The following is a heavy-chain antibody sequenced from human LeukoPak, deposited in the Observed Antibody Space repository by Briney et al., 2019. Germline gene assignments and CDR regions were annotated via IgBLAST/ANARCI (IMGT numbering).Heavy chain of an antibody. J-gene: IGHJ6*03. Sequence: SETLSLTCAVSGGSISSSNWWSWVRQPPGKGLEWIGEIYHSGSTNYNPSLKSRVTMSVDTSKNQFSLKLSSLTAADTAVYYCARDRKYYYHMDVWGKGTTVTVSS. V-gene: IGHV4-4*02. CDR1: GGSISSSNW. CDR3: ARDRKYYYHMDV. CDR2: IYHSGST.